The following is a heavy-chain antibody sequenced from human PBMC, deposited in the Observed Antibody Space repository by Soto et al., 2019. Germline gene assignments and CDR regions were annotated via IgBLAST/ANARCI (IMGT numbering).Heavy chain of an antibody. Sequence: ASVKVSCKASGYTFTGYYMHWVRQAPGQGLEWMGWINPNTGGTNYAQKFQGRVTMTRDTSISTAYMALSRLRSDDTAVYFCASFEHSGSSDAFDIWGQGTLVTVSS. J-gene: IGHJ3*02. D-gene: IGHD6-6*01. CDR2: INPNTGGT. V-gene: IGHV1-2*02. CDR3: ASFEHSGSSDAFDI. CDR1: GYTFTGYY.